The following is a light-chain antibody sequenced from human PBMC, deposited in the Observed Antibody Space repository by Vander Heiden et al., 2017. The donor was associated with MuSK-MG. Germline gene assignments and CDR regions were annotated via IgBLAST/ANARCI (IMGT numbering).Light chain of an antibody. J-gene: IGKJ5*01. Sequence: IQMTQSPSTLSASVGDRVTITCRASQSISSWLAWYQQKPGKAPKLLIYKASTLESGVPSRFSGSGSGTEFTLTISNLQPDDFATFYCQQYNSYPITFGQGTLLEIK. CDR3: QQYNSYPIT. CDR1: QSISSW. CDR2: KAS. V-gene: IGKV1-5*03.